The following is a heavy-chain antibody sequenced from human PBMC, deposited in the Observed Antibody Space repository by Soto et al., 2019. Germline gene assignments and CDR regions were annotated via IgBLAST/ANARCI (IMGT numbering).Heavy chain of an antibody. Sequence: EVQLLASGGGLVQPGGSLRLSCAASGFTFSSYAMSWVRQAPGKGLEWVSAISGSGGSTYYADSVKGRFTISRDNSKNTLYLQMNSLRAEDTAVYYCAKDARYYYGSGSYYDYDAFDIWGQGTMVTVSS. CDR2: ISGSGGST. D-gene: IGHD3-10*01. CDR1: GFTFSSYA. CDR3: AKDARYYYGSGSYYDYDAFDI. J-gene: IGHJ3*02. V-gene: IGHV3-23*01.